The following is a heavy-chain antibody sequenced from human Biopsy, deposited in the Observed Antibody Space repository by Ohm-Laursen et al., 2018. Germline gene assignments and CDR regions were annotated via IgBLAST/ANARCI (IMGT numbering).Heavy chain of an antibody. J-gene: IGHJ4*02. D-gene: IGHD2/OR15-2a*01. V-gene: IGHV4-61*01. CDR3: ARGMRTTGWPYFDY. Sequence: SETLSLTCTLSGYSIIPSGPENWSWIRQPPGQGLQYIGFIYSGGNTNYNPSLRSRVTMSVDTSKNQFSLRLNSVTAADTVVYYCARGMRTTGWPYFDYWGQGILVTVSS. CDR2: IYSGGNT. CDR1: GYSIIPSGPEN.